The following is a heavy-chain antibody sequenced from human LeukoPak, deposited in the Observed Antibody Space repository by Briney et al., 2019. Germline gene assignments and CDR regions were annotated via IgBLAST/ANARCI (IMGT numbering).Heavy chain of an antibody. CDR2: INPNSGGT. J-gene: IGHJ5*02. CDR1: GYTFTGYY. D-gene: IGHD7-27*01. V-gene: IGHV1-2*02. Sequence: GASVKVSCKASGYTFTGYYMHWVRQAPGQGLEWMGWINPNSGGTNYAQKFQGRVTMTRDTSISTAYMELSRLRSDDTAVYYCARDWDGGWDRTGPWFDPWGQGTLVTVSS. CDR3: ARDWDGGWDRTGPWFDP.